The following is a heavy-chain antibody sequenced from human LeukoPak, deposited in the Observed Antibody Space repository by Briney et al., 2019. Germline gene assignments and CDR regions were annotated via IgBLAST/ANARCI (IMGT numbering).Heavy chain of an antibody. Sequence: SETLSLTCTVSGGSISSSSYYWGWIRQPPGKGLEWIGSIYYSGSTYYNPSLKSRVTISVDTSKNQFSLKLSSVTAADTAVYYCARDSEYSSSQQVWGQGTMVTVSS. CDR2: IYYSGST. V-gene: IGHV4-39*02. J-gene: IGHJ3*01. CDR1: GGSISSSSYY. D-gene: IGHD6-6*01. CDR3: ARDSEYSSSQQV.